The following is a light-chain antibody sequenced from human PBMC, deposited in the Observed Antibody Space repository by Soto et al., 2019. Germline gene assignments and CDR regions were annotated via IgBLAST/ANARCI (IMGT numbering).Light chain of an antibody. Sequence: DIQMTQSPSSLSASVGDRVTITCRASQSIINYLSWYQQKPGKAPKLLIYAASSLQSGVPSRFSGSGFGTDFTLTINSLQPEDLATFYCQQSYSAPLTFGGGTKVEVK. CDR2: AAS. CDR3: QQSYSAPLT. J-gene: IGKJ4*01. CDR1: QSIINY. V-gene: IGKV1-39*01.